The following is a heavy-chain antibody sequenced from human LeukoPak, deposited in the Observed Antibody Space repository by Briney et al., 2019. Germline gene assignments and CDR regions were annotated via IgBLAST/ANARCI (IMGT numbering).Heavy chain of an antibody. V-gene: IGHV4-59*08. J-gene: IGHJ4*02. CDR2: VFYPGIT. D-gene: IGHD2-2*02. Sequence: SETLSLTCAVSGGSISGYYWTWIRQASGKGLEWIGNVFYPGITKYNHSLRTRVTISLDTSKNHFSLELNSVTAADSAMYFCARRVYLKRHFDSWGQGTLVTVSS. CDR3: ARRVYLKRHFDS. CDR1: GGSISGYY.